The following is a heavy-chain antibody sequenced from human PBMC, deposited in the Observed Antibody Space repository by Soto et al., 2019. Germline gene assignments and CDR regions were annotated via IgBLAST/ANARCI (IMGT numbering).Heavy chain of an antibody. Sequence: PGGSLRLSCAASGFTFTRYSMNWVRQAPGKGLEWVSSISSTTNYIYYGDSMKGRFTISRDNAKNSLYLEMNSLRAEDTAVYYCARESEDLTSIFDYWGQGTPFPVSS. J-gene: IGHJ4*02. V-gene: IGHV3-21*06. CDR3: ARESEDLTSIFDY. CDR1: GFTFTRYS. CDR2: ISSTTNYI.